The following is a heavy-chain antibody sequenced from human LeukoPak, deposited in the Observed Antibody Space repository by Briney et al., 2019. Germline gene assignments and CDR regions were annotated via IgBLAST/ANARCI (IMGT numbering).Heavy chain of an antibody. CDR2: ISSSSSYI. Sequence: GSLRLSFAASGFTFSSYSMNWVRQAPGKGLEWVSSISSSSSYIYYADSVKGRFTISRDNAKNSLYLQMNSLRAEDTAVYYCARDNLSSGWFDYWGQGTLVTVSS. CDR3: ARDNLSSGWFDY. CDR1: GFTFSSYS. D-gene: IGHD6-19*01. J-gene: IGHJ4*02. V-gene: IGHV3-21*01.